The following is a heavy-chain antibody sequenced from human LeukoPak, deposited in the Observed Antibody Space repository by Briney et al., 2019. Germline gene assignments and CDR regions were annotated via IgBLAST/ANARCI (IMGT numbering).Heavy chain of an antibody. Sequence: SSETLSLTCAVYGGTFSGYYWSWIRQPPGKRLEWVGESNDSGGTNYNPSLKSRVTISADKSKNQVSLRLTSVTAADTAFYYCARGSVAGHSDTSGYPPDYWGQGTLVTVS. J-gene: IGHJ4*02. CDR2: SNDSGGT. CDR1: GGTFSGYY. CDR3: ARGSVAGHSDTSGYPPDY. V-gene: IGHV4-34*01. D-gene: IGHD3-22*01.